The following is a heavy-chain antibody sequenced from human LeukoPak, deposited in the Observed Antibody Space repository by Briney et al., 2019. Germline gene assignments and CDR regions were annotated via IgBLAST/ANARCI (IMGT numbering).Heavy chain of an antibody. CDR1: GFTFSSHR. Sequence: GGSLRLSCVVSGFTFSSHRMHWVRQAPGKGLVWVSRLSTDGRSTNYADSVKGRLTISRDDARNTLYLQMNSLRAEDTGVYFCARAISGTRNGLDVWGQGTTVTVSS. CDR3: ARAISGTRNGLDV. CDR2: LSTDGRST. D-gene: IGHD1-26*01. V-gene: IGHV3-74*01. J-gene: IGHJ6*02.